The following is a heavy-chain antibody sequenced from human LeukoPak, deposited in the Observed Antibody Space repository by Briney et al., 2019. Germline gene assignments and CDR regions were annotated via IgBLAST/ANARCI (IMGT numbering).Heavy chain of an antibody. CDR2: IHYSGST. CDR1: GGSVSSGIYR. V-gene: IGHV4-61*01. Sequence: PSETLSLTCTVSGGSVSSGIYRWSWIRRPPRKGLEWIAYIHYSGSTNYNPSLKSRVTISVDTSKNQFSLKMSSVTAADTAVYYCARRSSGWPYGMDVWGQGTTVTVSS. CDR3: ARRSSGWPYGMDV. D-gene: IGHD6-19*01. J-gene: IGHJ6*02.